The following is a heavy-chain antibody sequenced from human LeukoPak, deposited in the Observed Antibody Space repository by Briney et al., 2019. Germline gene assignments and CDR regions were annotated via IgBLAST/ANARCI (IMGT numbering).Heavy chain of an antibody. CDR3: ARTANFAAGYYIDY. V-gene: IGHV3-11*01. D-gene: IGHD6-13*01. Sequence: PGGSLRLSCAASGFTFIDYCMSWIRQAPGEGLHCVSYICSSGSTKYYADSVKGRFTISRDNAENSLYLQMNSLTAGDTAMYYCARTANFAAGYYIDYWGQGTLVTVSS. CDR1: GFTFIDYC. J-gene: IGHJ4*02. CDR2: ICSSGSTK.